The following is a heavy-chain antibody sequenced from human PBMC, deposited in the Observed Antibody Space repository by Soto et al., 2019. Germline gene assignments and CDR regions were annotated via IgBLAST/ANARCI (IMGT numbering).Heavy chain of an antibody. D-gene: IGHD6-13*01. V-gene: IGHV4-59*01. J-gene: IGHJ5*02. CDR2: IYYSGST. CDR3: ARDSGAATGNWFDP. CDR1: GGSISSYY. Sequence: PSETLSLTCTVSGGSISSYYWTWIRQPPGKGLEWIGCIYYSGSTNYNPSLKSRVTISVDTSKNQFSLKLTSVTAADTAVYYCARDSGAATGNWFDPWGQGTLVTVSS.